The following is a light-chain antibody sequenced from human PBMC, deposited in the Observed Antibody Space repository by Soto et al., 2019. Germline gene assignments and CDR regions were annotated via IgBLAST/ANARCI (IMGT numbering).Light chain of an antibody. V-gene: IGLV2-14*01. CDR2: EVS. CDR1: SSDVGAYNY. Sequence: QSALTQPASVSGSPGQSITISCTGTSSDVGAYNYVSWYQQHPGKAPKLMIYEVSNRPSGVSNPFSGSKSGNTASLTISGVQAEDEADYYCSAYTSSRTHIFGEGTKLTVL. J-gene: IGLJ2*01. CDR3: SAYTSSRTHI.